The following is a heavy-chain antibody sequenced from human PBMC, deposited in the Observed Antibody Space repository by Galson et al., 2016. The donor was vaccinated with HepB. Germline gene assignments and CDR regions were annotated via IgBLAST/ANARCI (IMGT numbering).Heavy chain of an antibody. CDR2: INPANGNT. CDR1: GYIFSRYT. V-gene: IGHV1-3*01. J-gene: IGHJ4*02. CDR3: ARVGEDFSSGYSSGLAY. D-gene: IGHD3-3*01. Sequence: SVKVSCKASGYIFSRYTMHWVRQAPGQRLEWMGWINPANGNTKYSQKFQGGVTFSGDTSASTGYMELSSLRSEDTAVYYCARVGEDFSSGYSSGLAYWGQGNRVTVSP.